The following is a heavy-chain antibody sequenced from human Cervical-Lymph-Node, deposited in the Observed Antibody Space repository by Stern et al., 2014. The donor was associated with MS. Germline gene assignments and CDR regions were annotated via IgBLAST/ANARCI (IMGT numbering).Heavy chain of an antibody. J-gene: IGHJ4*02. D-gene: IGHD3-3*01. CDR2: IITFLGVT. CDR3: ARGGGGLPPDY. Sequence: VQLLESGAEVKKPGSSVNVSCKASGDTFSTYTFHWVRQAPGQGLEWMGRIITFLGVTNYAQKFQGKVTMTADKSTRTAYMELTNLRSEDTAVYYCARGGGGLPPDYWGQGTLVTVSS. CDR1: GDTFSTYT. V-gene: IGHV1-69*09.